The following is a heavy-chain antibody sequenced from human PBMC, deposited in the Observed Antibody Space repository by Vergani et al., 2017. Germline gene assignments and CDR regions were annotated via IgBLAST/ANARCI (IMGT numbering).Heavy chain of an antibody. CDR2: IYYSGST. CDR1: GGSISSSSYY. CDR3: ARVERSSWVLGHGLDP. Sequence: QLQLQESGPGLVKPSETLSLTCTVSGGSISSSSYYWGWIRQPPGKGLEWIGSIYYSGSTYYNPYLKSRVTISVDTSKNQFSLKLSSVTAAGTAVYYCARVERSSWVLGHGLDPGGQGTLVTVSS. V-gene: IGHV4-39*07. J-gene: IGHJ5*02. D-gene: IGHD6-13*01.